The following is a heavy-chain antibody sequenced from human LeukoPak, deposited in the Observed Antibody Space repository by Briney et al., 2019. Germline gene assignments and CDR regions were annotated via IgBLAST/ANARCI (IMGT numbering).Heavy chain of an antibody. V-gene: IGHV4-59*01. J-gene: IGHJ4*02. D-gene: IGHD3-9*01. CDR2: IYYSGST. Sequence: PSETLSLTCTVSGGSISSYYWSWLRQPPAKGLEWIGYIYYSGSTNYNPSLKSRVTISVDTSKNQSSLKLSSVTAADTAVYYCARVGLLDDILTGRFDYWGQGTLVTVSS. CDR1: GGSISSYY. CDR3: ARVGLLDDILTGRFDY.